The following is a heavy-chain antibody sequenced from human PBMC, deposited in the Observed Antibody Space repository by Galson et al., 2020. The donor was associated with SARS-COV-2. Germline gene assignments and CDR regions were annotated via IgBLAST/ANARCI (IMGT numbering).Heavy chain of an antibody. CDR1: GFTFSSYA. D-gene: IGHD2-2*01. CDR2: ISGSGGST. Sequence: GESLKISCAASGFTFSSYAMSWVRQAPGKGLEWVSAISGSGGSTYYADSVKGRFTISRDNSKNTLYLQMNSLRAEDTAVYYCARGVVPAAMWYYGMDVWGQGTTVTVSS. V-gene: IGHV3-23*01. J-gene: IGHJ6*02. CDR3: ARGVVPAAMWYYGMDV.